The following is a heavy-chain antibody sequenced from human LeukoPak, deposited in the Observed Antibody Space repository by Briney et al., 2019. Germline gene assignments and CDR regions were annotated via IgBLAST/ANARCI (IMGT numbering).Heavy chain of an antibody. D-gene: IGHD2-15*01. CDR3: ARSRSAGCSGGRCYSFAPY. CDR2: IYPGDSDT. J-gene: IGHJ4*02. CDR1: GYSFTSYW. V-gene: IGHV5-51*01. Sequence: GESLKISCKGSGYSFTSYWIGWVRQMPGKGLEWMGIIYPGDSDTRYSPSFQGQVTISADKSISTAYLQWSSLKASDTAMYYCARSRSAGCSGGRCYSFAPYWGQGTLVTVSS.